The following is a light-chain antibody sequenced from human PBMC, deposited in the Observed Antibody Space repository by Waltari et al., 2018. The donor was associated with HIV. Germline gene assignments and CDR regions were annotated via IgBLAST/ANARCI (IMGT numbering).Light chain of an antibody. CDR1: SSDVGGSNY. J-gene: IGLJ3*02. CDR2: DVS. CDR3: CSYAGRYTWV. V-gene: IGLV2-11*01. Sequence: QSALTQPRSVSGSPGQSVTISCTGASSDVGGSNYVSWYQEHLGKAPKLIIYDVSKRPSGVPDRFSGSKSGNTASLTISGLQAEDETDYYCCSYAGRYTWVFGGGTKLTV.